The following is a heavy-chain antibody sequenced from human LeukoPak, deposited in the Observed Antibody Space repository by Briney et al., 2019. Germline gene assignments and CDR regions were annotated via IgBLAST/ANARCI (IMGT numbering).Heavy chain of an antibody. CDR1: GFTFSSYA. V-gene: IGHV3-23*01. Sequence: GGSLRLSCAASGFTFSSYAMSWVRQAPGKGLEWVSAISGSGGSTYYADSVKGRFTISRDNSKNTLYLQMNSLRAEDTAVYYRAKPYYYDSSGYSFFDYWAREPWSPSPQ. CDR3: AKPYYYDSSGYSFFDY. CDR2: ISGSGGST. J-gene: IGHJ4*02. D-gene: IGHD3-22*01.